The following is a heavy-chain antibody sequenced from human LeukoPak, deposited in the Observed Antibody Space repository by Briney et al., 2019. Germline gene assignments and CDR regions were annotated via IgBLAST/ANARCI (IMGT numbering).Heavy chain of an antibody. CDR3: AAWGYSYGSFYDY. Sequence: GGSLRLSCAAPGFTFSSYWMHWVRQAPGKGLVGVSRINSDGSSTSYADSVKGRFTISRDNAKNTLYLQMNSLRAEDTAVYYCAAWGYSYGSFYDYWGQGTLVTVSS. J-gene: IGHJ4*02. CDR1: GFTFSSYW. D-gene: IGHD5-18*01. CDR2: INSDGSST. V-gene: IGHV3-74*01.